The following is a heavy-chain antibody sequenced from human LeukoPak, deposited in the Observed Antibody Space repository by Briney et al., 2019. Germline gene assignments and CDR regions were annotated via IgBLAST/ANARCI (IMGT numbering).Heavy chain of an antibody. J-gene: IGHJ4*02. D-gene: IGHD2-2*01. CDR3: AKDRCSGTICYFHY. V-gene: IGHV3-23*01. Sequence: GGSLTLSCSASGFTFTSYAMSRVRQAPGKGLEWVSVISGSGGSTYYTDSVKGRFTISRDNSKNTLYLQMNSLRAEDTALYYCAKDRCSGTICYFHYWGQGTLVTVSS. CDR1: GFTFTSYA. CDR2: ISGSGGST.